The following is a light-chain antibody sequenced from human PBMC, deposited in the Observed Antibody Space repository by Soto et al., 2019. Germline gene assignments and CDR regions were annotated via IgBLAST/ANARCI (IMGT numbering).Light chain of an antibody. J-gene: IGKJ4*01. CDR3: QQRSNWTLT. Sequence: EIVLTQSPGTLSLSPGERATLSCRASQSVRSYLAWYQQKPGQAPRILIYDASNRDTGIPARFSGSGSGTEFTLTISSLEPEDFAVYYCQQRSNWTLTFGGGTKVDIK. CDR2: DAS. CDR1: QSVRSY. V-gene: IGKV3-11*01.